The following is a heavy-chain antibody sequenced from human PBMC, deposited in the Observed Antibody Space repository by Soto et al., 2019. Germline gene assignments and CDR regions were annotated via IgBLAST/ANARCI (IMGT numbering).Heavy chain of an antibody. V-gene: IGHV3-30*18. Sequence: PGGSLRLSCAASGFTFSSYGMHWVRQAPGKGLEWVAVISYDGSNKYYADSVKGRFTISRDNSKNTLYLQMNSLRAEDTAVYYCAKDLTNWFFDYWGQGTLVTVSS. CDR2: ISYDGSNK. J-gene: IGHJ4*02. CDR3: AKDLTNWFFDY. D-gene: IGHD7-27*01. CDR1: GFTFSSYG.